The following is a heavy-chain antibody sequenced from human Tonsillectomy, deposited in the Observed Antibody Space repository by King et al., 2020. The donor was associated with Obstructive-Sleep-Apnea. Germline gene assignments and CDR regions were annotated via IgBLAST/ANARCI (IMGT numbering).Heavy chain of an antibody. CDR3: ARASDYGGHYFDY. CDR2: IYDSGST. V-gene: IGHV4-30-2*01. Sequence: LQLQESDSGLVKPSQTLSLTCAVSGGSISSGGYSWNWIRQPPGKGLEWIGYIYDSGSTDYSPSLKSRVTISVDRPKNQFSLRLNSVTAADTAVYYCARASDYGGHYFDYWGQGTLVPVSS. J-gene: IGHJ4*02. D-gene: IGHD4-23*01. CDR1: GGSISSGGYS.